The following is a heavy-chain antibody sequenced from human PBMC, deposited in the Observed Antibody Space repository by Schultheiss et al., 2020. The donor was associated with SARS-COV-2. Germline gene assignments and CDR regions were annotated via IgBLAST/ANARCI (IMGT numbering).Heavy chain of an antibody. D-gene: IGHD4-17*01. V-gene: IGHV4-61*02. J-gene: IGHJ6*02. CDR2: IYPSGST. CDR3: ARQSGDDYGDYEDYYYGMDV. Sequence: SQTLSLTCTVSGGSISSDSYYCNWIRQPAGKGLEWIGRIYPSGSTDYNPSLKSRVTMSVDTSRNQFSLKLSSVTAADTAVYYCARQSGDDYGDYEDYYYGMDVWGQGTTVTVSS. CDR1: GGSISSDSYY.